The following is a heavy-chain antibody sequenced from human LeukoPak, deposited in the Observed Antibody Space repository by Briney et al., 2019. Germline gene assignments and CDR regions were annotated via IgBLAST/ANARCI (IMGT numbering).Heavy chain of an antibody. V-gene: IGHV1-2*02. CDR1: GYTFTGYY. CDR2: INPNSGGT. D-gene: IGHD1-26*01. J-gene: IGHJ3*02. CDR3: ARVGELLRTGAFDI. Sequence: WASVKVSCKASGYTFTGYYMHWVRQAPGQGLEWMGWINPNSGGTNYAQKFQGRVTMTRDTSISTAYMELSRLGSDDTAVYYCARVGELLRTGAFDIWGQGTMVTVSS.